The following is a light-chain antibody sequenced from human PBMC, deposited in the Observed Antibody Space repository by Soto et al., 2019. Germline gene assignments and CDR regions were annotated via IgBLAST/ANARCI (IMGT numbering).Light chain of an antibody. V-gene: IGKV3D-15*01. CDR2: DAS. J-gene: IGKJ4*01. CDR3: QQYNNWPLT. Sequence: DIVMTQSPATLSVSPGDRATLSCRASQSVDNALSWSQQKPGQPPRPLIYDASPRATGIPARFSGSQSGTEFTLTISSLLSEDFAVYSCQQYNNWPLTFGGGTKVEIK. CDR1: QSVDNA.